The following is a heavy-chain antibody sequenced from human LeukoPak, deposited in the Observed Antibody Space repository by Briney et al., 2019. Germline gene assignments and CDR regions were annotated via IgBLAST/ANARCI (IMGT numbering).Heavy chain of an antibody. V-gene: IGHV4-34*01. Sequence: SETLSPTCAVYGGSFSGYYWSWIRQPPGKGLEWIGEINHSGSTNYNPSLKSRVTISVDTSKNQFSLKLSSVTAADTAVYYCARGRYSGSYGKVFDYWGQGTLVTVSS. CDR3: ARGRYSGSYGKVFDY. D-gene: IGHD1-26*01. CDR2: INHSGST. J-gene: IGHJ4*02. CDR1: GGSFSGYY.